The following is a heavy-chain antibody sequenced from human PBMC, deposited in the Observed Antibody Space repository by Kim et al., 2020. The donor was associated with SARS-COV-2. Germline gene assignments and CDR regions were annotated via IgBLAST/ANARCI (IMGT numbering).Heavy chain of an antibody. CDR1: GGSFSGYY. Sequence: SETLSLTCAVYGGSFSGYYWSWIRQPPGKGLEWIGEINHSGSTNYNPSLKSRVTISVDTSKNQFSLKLSSVTAADTAVYYCAREMATPFDYWGQGTLVTV. J-gene: IGHJ4*02. CDR2: INHSGST. CDR3: AREMATPFDY. V-gene: IGHV4-34*01. D-gene: IGHD5-12*01.